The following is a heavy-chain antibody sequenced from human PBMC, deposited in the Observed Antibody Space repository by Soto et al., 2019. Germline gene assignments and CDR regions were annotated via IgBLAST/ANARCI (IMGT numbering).Heavy chain of an antibody. CDR1: GFTFSSYE. Sequence: PGGSLRLSCAASGFTFSSYEMNWVRQAPGKGLEWVSYISSSGSTIYYADSVKGRFTISRDNAKNSLYLQMNSLRDEETAVYYCARAVAYSSASVDYWGQGTLVTVSS. D-gene: IGHD6-6*01. CDR2: ISSSGSTI. V-gene: IGHV3-48*03. CDR3: ARAVAYSSASVDY. J-gene: IGHJ4*02.